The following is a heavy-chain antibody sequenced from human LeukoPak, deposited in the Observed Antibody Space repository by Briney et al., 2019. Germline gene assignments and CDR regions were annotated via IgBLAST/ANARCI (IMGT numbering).Heavy chain of an antibody. Sequence: ASVKVSCKASGGTFSSYAISWVRQAPGQGLEWMGWINTYNGHTNYAQKLQGRVTMTTDTSTSTAYMELRSLRSDDTAVYYCARGDSSAYYLDYWGQGTLVTVSS. CDR1: GGTFSSYA. J-gene: IGHJ4*02. CDR3: ARGDSSAYYLDY. D-gene: IGHD3-22*01. CDR2: INTYNGHT. V-gene: IGHV1-18*01.